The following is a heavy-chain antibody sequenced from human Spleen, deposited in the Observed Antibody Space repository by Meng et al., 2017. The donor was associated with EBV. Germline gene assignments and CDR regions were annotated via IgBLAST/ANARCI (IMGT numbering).Heavy chain of an antibody. CDR2: FYYSGTT. CDR3: ARGYNGFFDH. J-gene: IGHJ4*02. Sequence: QGAGPRLVQPSGTLSLTCSVSGGYISSSGYHWAWIRQPPGKGRELIGNFYYSGTTYYKSSLQSRVTMSVDTSKNQFSLRVTSVIAADTAVYYCARGYNGFFDHWGQGTLVTVSS. D-gene: IGHD5-12*01. CDR1: GGYISSSGYH. V-gene: IGHV4-39*07.